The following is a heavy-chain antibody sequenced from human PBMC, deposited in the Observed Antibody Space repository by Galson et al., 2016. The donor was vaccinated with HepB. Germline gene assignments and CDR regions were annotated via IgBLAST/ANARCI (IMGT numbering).Heavy chain of an antibody. CDR1: GSSFTTYW. CDR3: AKVVRGDYYFDN. D-gene: IGHD4-17*01. Sequence: QSGAEVTKPGESLKISCKISGSSFTTYWIAWVRQMPGKGLEWMGIVYLSDSDTKYSPSFQGQVTFSADKSISTAYLQWSSLKASDTAIYYCAKVVRGDYYFDNWGQGTLVTVSS. V-gene: IGHV5-51*01. J-gene: IGHJ4*02. CDR2: VYLSDSDT.